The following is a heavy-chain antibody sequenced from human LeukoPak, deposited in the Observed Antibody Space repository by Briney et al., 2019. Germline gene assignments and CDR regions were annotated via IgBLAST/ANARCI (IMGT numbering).Heavy chain of an antibody. CDR1: GFTFSSYA. CDR2: ISYDGSNK. CDR3: ARGYYYDSSGYPPLD. V-gene: IGHV3-30-3*01. J-gene: IGHJ4*02. D-gene: IGHD3-22*01. Sequence: PGGSLRLSCAASGFTFSSYAMHWVRQAPGKGLEWVAVISYDGSNKYYADSVKGRFTISRDNSKNTLYLQMNSLRAEDTAVYYCARGYYYDSSGYPPLDWGQGTLVTVSS.